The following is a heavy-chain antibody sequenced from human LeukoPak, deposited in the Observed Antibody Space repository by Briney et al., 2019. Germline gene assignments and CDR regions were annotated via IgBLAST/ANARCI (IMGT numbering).Heavy chain of an antibody. CDR1: GGSIRTTSYY. CDR3: ARGLRPDAFDI. D-gene: IGHD6-19*01. Sequence: SETLSLTCTVSGGSIRTTSYYWGWIRQPPGKSLEWIGSIYFSGSTYYNPSLKSRVTISVDTSKNQFSLKLSSVTAADTAVYYCARGLRPDAFDIWGQGTMVTVSS. V-gene: IGHV4-39*01. CDR2: IYFSGST. J-gene: IGHJ3*02.